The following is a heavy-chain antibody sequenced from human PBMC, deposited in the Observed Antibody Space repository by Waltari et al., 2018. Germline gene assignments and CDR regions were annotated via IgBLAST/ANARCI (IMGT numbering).Heavy chain of an antibody. D-gene: IGHD3-16*02. CDR3: ARETMITCGGVIVAHDAFDI. Sequence: QVQLQESGPGLVKPSQTLSLTCTVSGGSISSGDYYWSWIRQPPGKGLEWIGYIYYSGSTYYNPSLKRRVTRSVDTSKNQCSLKLSSVTAADTAVYYCARETMITCGGVIVAHDAFDIWGQGTMVTVSS. V-gene: IGHV4-30-4*08. CDR1: GGSISSGDYY. CDR2: IYYSGST. J-gene: IGHJ3*02.